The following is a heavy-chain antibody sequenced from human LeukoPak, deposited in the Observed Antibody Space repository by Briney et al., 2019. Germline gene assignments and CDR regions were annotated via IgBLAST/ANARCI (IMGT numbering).Heavy chain of an antibody. CDR2: INHSGST. V-gene: IGHV4-34*01. J-gene: IGHJ4*02. CDR1: GGSFSGYY. Sequence: PSETLSLTCAVYGGSFSGYYWSWIRQPPGKGLEWIGEINHSGSTNYNPSLKSRVTISVDTSKNQFSLKLSSVTAADTAVYYCARENGWYYFDYWGQGTLVTVSS. D-gene: IGHD6-19*01. CDR3: ARENGWYYFDY.